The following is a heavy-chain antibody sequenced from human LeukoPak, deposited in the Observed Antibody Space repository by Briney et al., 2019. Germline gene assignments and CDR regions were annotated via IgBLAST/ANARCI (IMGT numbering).Heavy chain of an antibody. CDR3: AKDSNTAMVHFDY. CDR2: ISGSGGST. Sequence: PGGSLRLSCAASGFTFRTYAMSWVRQAPGKGLERVSAISGSGGSTYYADSVKGRFTISRDNSKNTLYLQMNSLRAEDTAVYYCAKDSNTAMVHFDYWGQGTLVTVSS. J-gene: IGHJ4*02. D-gene: IGHD5-18*01. CDR1: GFTFRTYA. V-gene: IGHV3-23*01.